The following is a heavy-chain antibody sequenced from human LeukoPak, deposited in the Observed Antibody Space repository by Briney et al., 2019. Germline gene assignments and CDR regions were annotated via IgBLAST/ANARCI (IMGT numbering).Heavy chain of an antibody. J-gene: IGHJ3*02. V-gene: IGHV1-24*01. CDR2: FDPEDGET. CDR3: ATAPYYDILTGYRDAFDI. D-gene: IGHD3-9*01. CDR1: GYTLTELS. Sequence: ASVKVSCKVSGYTLTELSMHWVRQAPGEGLEWMGGFDPEDGETIYAQKFQGRVTMTEDTSTDTAYMELSSLRSEDTAVYYCATAPYYDILTGYRDAFDIWGQGTMVTVSS.